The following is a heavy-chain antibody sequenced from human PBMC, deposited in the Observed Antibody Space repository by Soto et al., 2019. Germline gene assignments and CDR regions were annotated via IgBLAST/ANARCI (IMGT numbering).Heavy chain of an antibody. J-gene: IGHJ4*02. Sequence: SETLSLTCEVSGYSISNGYYWGWIRQPPGMGLEWIGSIYHSGSASYNPSLRSRVTMSVDTSRNQFSLKLTSVTAADTAMYYCAKVGGGGPMTAAAGRFDSWGQGTLATVSS. CDR1: GYSISNGYY. CDR3: AKVGGGGPMTAAAGRFDS. D-gene: IGHD6-13*01. CDR2: IYHSGSA. V-gene: IGHV4-38-2*01.